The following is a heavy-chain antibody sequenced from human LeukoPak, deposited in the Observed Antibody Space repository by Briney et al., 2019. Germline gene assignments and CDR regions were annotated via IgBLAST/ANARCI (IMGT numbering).Heavy chain of an antibody. D-gene: IGHD3-10*01. Sequence: PGGSLRLSCAASGFTFSSYAMSWVRQAPGKGLEWVSAISGSGGSTYYADSVKGRFTISRDNSKDTLYLQMNSLRAEDTAVYYCAKDRDNYYYPFDYWGQGTLVTVSS. V-gene: IGHV3-23*01. CDR3: AKDRDNYYYPFDY. CDR2: ISGSGGST. J-gene: IGHJ4*02. CDR1: GFTFSSYA.